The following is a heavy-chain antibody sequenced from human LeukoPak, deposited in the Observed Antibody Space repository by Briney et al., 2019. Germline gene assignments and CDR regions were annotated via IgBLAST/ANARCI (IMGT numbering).Heavy chain of an antibody. D-gene: IGHD6-13*01. J-gene: IGHJ3*02. CDR3: ARDWPSEWQHLPDYDAVDI. CDR1: GFTFSSYA. V-gene: IGHV3-23*01. Sequence: GGSLRLSCAASGFTFSSYAMSWVRQPPGKGLNWVSSIRGGGGNTFYADSVKGRFTISRDNSKNTLYLQMNSLRAEDTAVYYCARDWPSEWQHLPDYDAVDIWGQGTMVTVSS. CDR2: IRGGGGNT.